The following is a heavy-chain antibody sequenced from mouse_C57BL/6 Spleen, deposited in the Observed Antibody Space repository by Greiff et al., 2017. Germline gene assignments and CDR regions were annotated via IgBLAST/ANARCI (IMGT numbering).Heavy chain of an antibody. CDR3: AREGLPPAMDY. Sequence: EVQLQQSGPVLVKPGASVTMSCKASGYPFTDYYMNWVKQSHGKSLEWIGVINPYNGGTSSNQKFKGKATLTVDKSSSTAYMELNSLTSEDSAVYYCAREGLPPAMDYWGQGTSVTVSS. CDR1: GYPFTDYY. J-gene: IGHJ4*01. CDR2: INPYNGGT. V-gene: IGHV1-19*01. D-gene: IGHD2-2*01.